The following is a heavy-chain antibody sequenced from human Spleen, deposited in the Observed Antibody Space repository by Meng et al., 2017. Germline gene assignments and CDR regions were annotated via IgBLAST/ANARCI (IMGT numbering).Heavy chain of an antibody. CDR2: INHSVST. CDR1: GGSFSDYY. V-gene: IGHV4-34*01. Sequence: HGQLHPGCAGLLKPSETLSLTCVVSGGSFSDYYWSWIRQPPGKGLEWIGEINHSVSTNYNPSLESRATISVDTSQNNLSLKLSSVTAADSAVYYCARGPTTMAHDFDYWGQGTLVTVSS. CDR3: ARGPTTMAHDFDY. J-gene: IGHJ4*02. D-gene: IGHD4-11*01.